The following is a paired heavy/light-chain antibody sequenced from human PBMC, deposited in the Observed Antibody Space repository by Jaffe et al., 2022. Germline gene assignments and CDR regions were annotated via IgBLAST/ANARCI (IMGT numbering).Heavy chain of an antibody. CDR1: GFTFRDYA. V-gene: IGHV3-49*03. Sequence: EEQLVESGGGLVQPGRSLRLSCTASGFTFRDYAMSWFRQAPGKGLEWVGFIRSKIYAETTEYAASVKGRVTISRDDSKSIAYLQMNSLKTEDTAVYYCARESSSSYDAFEVWGQGTMVTVSS. D-gene: IGHD6-6*01. CDR3: ARESSSSYDAFEV. J-gene: IGHJ3*01. CDR2: IRSKIYAETT.
Light chain of an antibody. CDR3: QSYDNNLSVV. CDR2: GNN. CDR1: SSNIGAGFD. Sequence: QSVLTQPPSVSGAPGQTVSISCTGTSSNIGAGFDVHWYQQLPGTAPKLLIYGNNNRPSGVPDRFSGSKSGTSASLAITGLQAEDEADYYCQSYDNNLSVVIGGGTTLSVL. V-gene: IGLV1-40*01. J-gene: IGLJ2*01.